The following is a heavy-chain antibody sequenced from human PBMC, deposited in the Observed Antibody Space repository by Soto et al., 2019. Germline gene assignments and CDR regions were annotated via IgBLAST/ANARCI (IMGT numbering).Heavy chain of an antibody. CDR1: GGTFSSRA. V-gene: IGHV1-69*01. D-gene: IGHD3-16*01. CDR2: IIPVFGRV. Sequence: QVQLVQSGPEVKKTGTSVKVSCKASGGTFSSRAISWVRQAPGQGLEWMGGIIPVFGRVNYAEKFQDRVTITADESTGTVYMVLSSLRSEDTALYYCANSRGGTFLGYHGMDIWGQGTTVSVSS. J-gene: IGHJ6*02. CDR3: ANSRGGTFLGYHGMDI.